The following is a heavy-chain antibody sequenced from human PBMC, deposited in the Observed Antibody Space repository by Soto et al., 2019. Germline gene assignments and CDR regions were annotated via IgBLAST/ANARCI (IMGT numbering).Heavy chain of an antibody. CDR3: ARRYSSAFDI. CDR1: GGSISSSSYY. Sequence: SETLSLSCTVSGGSISSSSYYWGWIRQPPGKGLEWIGSIYYSGSTYYNPSLKSRVTISVDTSKNQFSLKLSSVTAADTAVYYCARRYSSAFDIWGQGTMVTVSS. CDR2: IYYSGST. D-gene: IGHD6-13*01. V-gene: IGHV4-39*07. J-gene: IGHJ3*02.